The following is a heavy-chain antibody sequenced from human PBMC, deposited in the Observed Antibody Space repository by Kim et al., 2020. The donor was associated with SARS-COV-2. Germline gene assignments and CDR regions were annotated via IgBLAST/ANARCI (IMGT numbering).Heavy chain of an antibody. J-gene: IGHJ6*03. CDR3: ARRTWYYYYMDV. Sequence: NYADSVNGRLTISRDNAKNTLYLRMNRLRAEDTAVYYCARRTWYYYYMDVWGKGTPLTVSS. V-gene: IGHV3-74*01. D-gene: IGHD1-7*01.